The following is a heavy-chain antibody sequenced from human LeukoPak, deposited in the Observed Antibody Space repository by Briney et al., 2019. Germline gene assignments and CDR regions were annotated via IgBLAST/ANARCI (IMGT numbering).Heavy chain of an antibody. V-gene: IGHV4-34*01. CDR3: ARGLRWFDP. Sequence: SETLSLTCAVYGGSFSGYYWSWIRQPPGKGLEWIGEINHSGSTNYNPSLKSRVTISVDTSKNQFSLKLSSVTAADTAVYYCARGLRWFDPWGQGTLATVSS. CDR2: INHSGST. J-gene: IGHJ5*02. CDR1: GGSFSGYY.